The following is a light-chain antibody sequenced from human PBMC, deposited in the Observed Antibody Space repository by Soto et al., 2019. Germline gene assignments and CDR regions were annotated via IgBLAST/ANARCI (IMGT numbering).Light chain of an antibody. CDR2: GIS. Sequence: ENVLTQSPGTLSLSPGERATLSCRASQSVTNTFFAWYQQIPGQAPRLLIYGISSRATGIPDRFSGSGSGTDFTLTISRLVPEDFVLYYCQQYSTLPHTFGQGTKLEV. V-gene: IGKV3-20*01. CDR3: QQYSTLPHT. CDR1: QSVTNTF. J-gene: IGKJ2*01.